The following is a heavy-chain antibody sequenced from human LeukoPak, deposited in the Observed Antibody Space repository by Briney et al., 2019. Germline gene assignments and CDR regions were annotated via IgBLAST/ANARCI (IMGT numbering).Heavy chain of an antibody. J-gene: IGHJ4*02. D-gene: IGHD3-16*01. CDR2: INYGGTT. CDR1: GGSLNNHY. CDR3: ARHRFGHLFDY. Sequence: SETLSLTCAVSGGSLNNHYWTWIRQSPGKRLEWIGLINYGGTTVYDPSLKSRVTISIDTSKNQFSLTLRSMTATDTAMYYCARHRFGHLFDYWGQGTLVFVSS. V-gene: IGHV4-34*01.